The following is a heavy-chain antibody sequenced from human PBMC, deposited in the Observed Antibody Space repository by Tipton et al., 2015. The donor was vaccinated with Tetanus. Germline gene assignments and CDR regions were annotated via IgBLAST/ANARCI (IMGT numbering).Heavy chain of an antibody. J-gene: IGHJ5*02. Sequence: GLVKPSETLSLTCAVSGVSIRSSTYFWGWIRQPPGKALEWIGHIFYTGSSHYNPSFKSRVTMSVDTSKNQFSLNLTSVTAADTAVYFRSRQEPPRRFFYDSSGSSAWGQGTLVTVSS. V-gene: IGHV4-39*01. CDR3: SRQEPPRRFFYDSSGSSA. D-gene: IGHD3-22*01. CDR2: IFYTGSS. CDR1: GVSIRSSTYF.